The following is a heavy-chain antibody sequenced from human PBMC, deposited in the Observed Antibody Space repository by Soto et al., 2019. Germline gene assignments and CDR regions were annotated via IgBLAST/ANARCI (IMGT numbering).Heavy chain of an antibody. V-gene: IGHV1-69*13. CDR1: GGTFSSYA. D-gene: IGHD2-21*02. CDR2: IIPIFGTA. Sequence: SVKVSCKASGGTFSSYAISWVRQAPGQGLEWMGGIIPIFGTANYAQKFQGRVTITADESTSTAYMELSSLRSEDTAVYYCARAYCGGDCYSTYLYSIDYWGQGTLVTVSS. CDR3: ARAYCGGDCYSTYLYSIDY. J-gene: IGHJ4*02.